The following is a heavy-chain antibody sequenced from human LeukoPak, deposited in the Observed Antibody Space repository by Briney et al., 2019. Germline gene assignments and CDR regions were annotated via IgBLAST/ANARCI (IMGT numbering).Heavy chain of an antibody. Sequence: ASVNVSCKDSGYTFTSYGISWVRQAPGQGLEWMGWISAYNGNTNYAQKLQGRVNMTTDTSTSTAYMELRSLRSDDTAVYYCARDPNSVEINWFDPWGQGTLVTVSS. CDR2: ISAYNGNT. J-gene: IGHJ5*02. D-gene: IGHD1-1*01. V-gene: IGHV1-18*01. CDR1: GYTFTSYG. CDR3: ARDPNSVEINWFDP.